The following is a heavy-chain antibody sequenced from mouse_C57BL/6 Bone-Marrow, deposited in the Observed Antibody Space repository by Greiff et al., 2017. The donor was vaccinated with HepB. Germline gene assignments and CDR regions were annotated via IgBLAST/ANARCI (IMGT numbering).Heavy chain of an antibody. CDR3: ARHEDPFYYGSLWYFDV. V-gene: IGHV1-62-2*01. D-gene: IGHD1-1*01. CDR2: FYPGSGSI. J-gene: IGHJ1*03. Sequence: QVQLKESGAELVKPGASVKLSCKASGYTFTEYTIHWVKQRSGQGLEWIGWFYPGSGSIKYNEKFKDKATLTADKSSSTVYMELSRLTSEDSAVYFCARHEDPFYYGSLWYFDVWGTGTTVTVSS. CDR1: GYTFTEYT.